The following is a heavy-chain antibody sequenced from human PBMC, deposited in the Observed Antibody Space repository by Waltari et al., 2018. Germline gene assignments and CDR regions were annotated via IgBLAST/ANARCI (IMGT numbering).Heavy chain of an antibody. CDR1: GFTVSSNY. CDR3: ARDRGGSYYDYGMDV. V-gene: IGHV3-53*01. J-gene: IGHJ6*02. CDR2: IYSGGST. Sequence: VQLVESGGGLIQPGGSLRLSCAASGFTVSSNYMSWVRQAPGKGLEWVSVIYSGGSTYYADSVKGRFTISRDNSKNTLYLQMNSLRAEDTAVYYCARDRGGSYYDYGMDVWGQGTTVTVSS. D-gene: IGHD1-26*01.